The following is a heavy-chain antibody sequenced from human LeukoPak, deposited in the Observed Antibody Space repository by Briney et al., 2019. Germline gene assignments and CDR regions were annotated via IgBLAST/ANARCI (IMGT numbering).Heavy chain of an antibody. CDR3: ARTYFLDGGAYRWVDS. V-gene: IGHV3-7*04. CDR2: IEQDGSEK. D-gene: IGHD2-21*01. Sequence: GGSLRLSCEASGFTFSSYWMSWVRQAPGKGLEWVANIEQDGSEKYYVDSVKGRFTVSRDDAKNSLYLQMNSLRGEDTAVYYCARTYFLDGGAYRWVDSWGQGTLVTVSS. J-gene: IGHJ4*02. CDR1: GFTFSSYW.